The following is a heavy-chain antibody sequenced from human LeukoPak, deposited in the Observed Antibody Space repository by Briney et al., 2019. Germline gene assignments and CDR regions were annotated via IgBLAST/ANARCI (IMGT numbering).Heavy chain of an antibody. CDR1: GGSISSNY. J-gene: IGHJ3*02. CDR2: IYYTGST. Sequence: SETLTLTCTVSGGSISSNYWIWIRQPPGKGLEWIGYIYYTGSTNYNPSLKSRVIISVDTSKNQFSLKLSSVTAADTAVYYCALDSSGWSDDSFDIWGQGTMVTVSS. CDR3: ALDSSGWSDDSFDI. V-gene: IGHV4-59*12. D-gene: IGHD6-13*01.